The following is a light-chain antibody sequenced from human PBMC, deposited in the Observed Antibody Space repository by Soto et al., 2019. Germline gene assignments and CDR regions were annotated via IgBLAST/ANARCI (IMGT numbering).Light chain of an antibody. J-gene: IGKJ2*01. CDR1: QSVGSN. CDR3: QQYNNWPLYT. Sequence: EIVMTQSPATLSVSPGERATLSCRASQSVGSNLAWYQQKPGQTPRLLIYGASNRAPGIPARFSGSGSGTEFTLTISSLQSEDFAVYYCQQYNNWPLYTFGQWTKLEIK. V-gene: IGKV3-15*01. CDR2: GAS.